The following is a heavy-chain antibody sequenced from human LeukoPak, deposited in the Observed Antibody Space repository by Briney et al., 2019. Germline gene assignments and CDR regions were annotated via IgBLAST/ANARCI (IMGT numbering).Heavy chain of an antibody. CDR3: AKRGAYGDYGNFDY. V-gene: IGHV3-23*01. Sequence: GGSLRLSCAASGFTFSSYGMHWVRQAPGKGLEWVSAISGSGDTTYYADSVKGRFTISRDNSKNTLYLQMNSLRAEDTVVYYCAKRGAYGDYGNFDYWGQGTLVTVSS. CDR2: ISGSGDTT. CDR1: GFTFSSYG. D-gene: IGHD4-17*01. J-gene: IGHJ4*02.